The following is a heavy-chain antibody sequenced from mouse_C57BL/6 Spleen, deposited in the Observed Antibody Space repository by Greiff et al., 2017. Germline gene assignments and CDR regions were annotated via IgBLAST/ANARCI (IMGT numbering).Heavy chain of an antibody. Sequence: VQLQQPGAELVKPGASVKLSCKASGYTFTSYWMQWVKQRPGQGLEWIGEIDPSDSYTNYHQKFKGKATLTVDTSSITAYMQLSSLTSEDSAVYYCARKELIYDGYYVEFAYWGQGTLVTVSA. D-gene: IGHD2-3*01. CDR1: GYTFTSYW. V-gene: IGHV1-50*01. J-gene: IGHJ3*01. CDR2: IDPSDSYT. CDR3: ARKELIYDGYYVEFAY.